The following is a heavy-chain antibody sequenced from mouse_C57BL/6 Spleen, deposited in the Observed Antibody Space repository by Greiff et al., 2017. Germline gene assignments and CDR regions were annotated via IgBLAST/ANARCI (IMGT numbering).Heavy chain of an antibody. CDR2: INPNNGGT. V-gene: IGHV1-26*01. J-gene: IGHJ1*03. D-gene: IGHD2-5*01. Sequence: EVQLQQSGPELVKPGASVKISCKASGYTFTDYYMNWVKQSHGKSLEWIGDINPNNGGTSYNQKFKGKATLPVDKSSSTAYMELRSLTSEDSAVYYCATAYYSNYGYFDVWGTGTTVTVSS. CDR3: ATAYYSNYGYFDV. CDR1: GYTFTDYY.